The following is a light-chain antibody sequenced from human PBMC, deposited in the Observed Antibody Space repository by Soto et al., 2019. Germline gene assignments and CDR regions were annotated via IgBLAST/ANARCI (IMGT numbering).Light chain of an antibody. CDR2: AAS. V-gene: IGKV1-6*02. J-gene: IGKJ2*01. CDR1: QDFRND. Sequence: AIQMTQSPSFLSASVGDRVTITCRASQDFRNDLGWYKMRPGKAPQLLIYAASSLQPGVPSRFSGRGSATDFTLTITSLQPEDFATYYCLQDYTFPYTFGQGTKVEIK. CDR3: LQDYTFPYT.